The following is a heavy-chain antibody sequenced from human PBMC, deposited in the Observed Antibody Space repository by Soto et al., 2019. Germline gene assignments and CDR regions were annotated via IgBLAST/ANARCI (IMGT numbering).Heavy chain of an antibody. CDR2: MNPNSGNT. Sequence: QVQLVQSGAEVKKPGASVKVSCKASGYTFTSYDINWVRQATGQGLEWMGWMNPNSGNTGYAQKFQGRVTMTRNTYXSTAYMELSSLRSEDTAVYYCARVFRYSSSWYFGYWGQGTLVTVSS. D-gene: IGHD6-13*01. J-gene: IGHJ4*02. CDR1: GYTFTSYD. V-gene: IGHV1-8*01. CDR3: ARVFRYSSSWYFGY.